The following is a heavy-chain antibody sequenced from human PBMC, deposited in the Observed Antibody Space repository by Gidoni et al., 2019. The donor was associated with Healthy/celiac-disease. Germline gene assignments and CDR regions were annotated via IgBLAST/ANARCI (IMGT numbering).Heavy chain of an antibody. J-gene: IGHJ6*02. Sequence: QVQLQQWGAGLLKPSETLSLTCAVDGGSFSGYYWSWIRQPPGKGLEWIGEINHSGSTNYNPSLKSRVTISVDTSKNQFSLKLSSVTAADTAVYYCARIAARKNGMDVWGQGTTVTVSS. D-gene: IGHD6-6*01. CDR3: ARIAARKNGMDV. CDR1: GGSFSGYY. CDR2: INHSGST. V-gene: IGHV4-34*01.